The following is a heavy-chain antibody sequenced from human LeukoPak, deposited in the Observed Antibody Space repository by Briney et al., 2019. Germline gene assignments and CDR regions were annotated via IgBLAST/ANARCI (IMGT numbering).Heavy chain of an antibody. CDR1: GGSISSSSSY. J-gene: IGHJ4*02. V-gene: IGHV4-39*07. D-gene: IGHD2-2*01. CDR3: ASYFGYCSSTSCSGYFDY. Sequence: SETLSLTCTVSGGSISSSSSYWGWIRQPPGKGLEWIGGIYYSGSTYYNPSLKSRVTMSVDTSKNQFSLRLRSVTAADTAVYYCASYFGYCSSTSCSGYFDYWGQGTLVTVSS. CDR2: IYYSGST.